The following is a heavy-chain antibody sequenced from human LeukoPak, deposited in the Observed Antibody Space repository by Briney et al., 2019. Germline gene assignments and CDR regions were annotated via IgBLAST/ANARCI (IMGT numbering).Heavy chain of an antibody. CDR3: ARRRPYPRGYFDY. D-gene: IGHD6-6*01. J-gene: IGHJ4*02. CDR1: GGSISSYY. CDR2: IYTSGST. V-gene: IGHV4-4*09. Sequence: PSETLSLTCTVSGGSISSYYWSWIRQPPGKGLEWIGYIYTSGSTNYNPSLKSRVTISVDTSKNQFSLKLGSVTAPAPAVDYLARRRPYPRGYFDYWGQGTLVTVSS.